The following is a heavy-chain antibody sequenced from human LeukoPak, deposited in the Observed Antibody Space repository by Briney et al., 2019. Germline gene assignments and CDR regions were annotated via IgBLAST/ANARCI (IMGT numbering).Heavy chain of an antibody. CDR1: GYTFNSYD. CDR3: AREFDYYDDSGYSEDL. Sequence: ASVKVSCKASGYTFNSYDISWVRQAPGQGLEWMAWISTYNGDTNYAQNLQGRVTMTKDTSTSTAYMELRSLRSDDTAVYYCAREFDYYDDSGYSEDLWGQGTLVTVSS. J-gene: IGHJ5*02. D-gene: IGHD3-22*01. V-gene: IGHV1-18*01. CDR2: ISTYNGDT.